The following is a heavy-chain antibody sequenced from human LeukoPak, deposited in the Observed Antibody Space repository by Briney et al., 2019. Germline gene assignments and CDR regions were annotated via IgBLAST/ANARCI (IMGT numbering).Heavy chain of an antibody. CDR3: GRESPDLDYYSYSMNA. J-gene: IGHJ6*03. V-gene: IGHV4-59*01. CDR2: IYYSGST. Sequence: PSETLSLTCTVSGGSISSYYWSWIRQPPGKGLEWIGYIYYSGSTNYNPSLKSRVTISVDTSKNKFSLKRRSLTAAAPAVDYCGRESPDLDYYSYSMNAWGKGTTVTVS. CDR1: GGSISSYY.